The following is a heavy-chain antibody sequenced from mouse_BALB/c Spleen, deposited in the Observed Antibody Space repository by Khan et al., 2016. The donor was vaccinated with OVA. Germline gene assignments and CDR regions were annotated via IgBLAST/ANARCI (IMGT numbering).Heavy chain of an antibody. CDR1: GFTFSPYS. CDR3: ATHLTGSFAY. Sequence: EVELVESGGDLVKSGGSLKLSCAASGFTFSPYSMSWVRQTPDKRLEWVATISSDGDYTYYPDSVKGRFNISRDNSKNTTYLQMSSLKSEDTAIYYCATHLTGSFAYWGQGTLVTVSA. D-gene: IGHD4-1*01. V-gene: IGHV5-6*01. J-gene: IGHJ3*01. CDR2: ISSDGDYT.